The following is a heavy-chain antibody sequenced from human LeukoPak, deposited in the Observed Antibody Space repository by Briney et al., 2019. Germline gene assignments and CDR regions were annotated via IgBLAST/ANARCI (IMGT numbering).Heavy chain of an antibody. D-gene: IGHD2-15*01. CDR3: ARAPTHKYCSGGSCYDH. J-gene: IGHJ5*02. Sequence: SETLSLTCTVSGGSISSYYWSWIRQPPGKGLEWIGYIYYSGSTNYNPSLKSRVTISVDTSKNQFSLKLSSVTAAGTAVYYCARAPTHKYCSGGSCYDHWGQGTLVTVSS. CDR2: IYYSGST. CDR1: GGSISSYY. V-gene: IGHV4-59*01.